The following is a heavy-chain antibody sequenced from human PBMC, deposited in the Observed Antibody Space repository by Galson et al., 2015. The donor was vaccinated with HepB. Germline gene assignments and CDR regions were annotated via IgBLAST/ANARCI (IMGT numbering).Heavy chain of an antibody. J-gene: IGHJ4*02. D-gene: IGHD3-22*01. CDR3: ARGGGYTAAGHFDY. Sequence: SLRLSCAASGFTFSSYGMHWVRQAPGKGLEWVAVIWYDGSNKYYADSVKGRFTNSRDNSKNTLYLQMNRLRAEDTAVYYCARGGGYTAAGHFDYWGQGTLVTVSS. CDR1: GFTFSSYG. V-gene: IGHV3-33*01. CDR2: IWYDGSNK.